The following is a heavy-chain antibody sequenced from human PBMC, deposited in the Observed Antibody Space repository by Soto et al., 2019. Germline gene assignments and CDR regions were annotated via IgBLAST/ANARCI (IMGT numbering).Heavy chain of an antibody. CDR3: ARLYTSYYYGMDA. J-gene: IGHJ6*02. CDR1: GGSISSYY. V-gene: IGHV4-59*08. D-gene: IGHD2-2*02. CDR2: IYYSGST. Sequence: ASETLSLTCTVSGGSISSYYWSWIRQPPGKGLEWIGYIYYSGSTNYNPSLKSRVTISVDTSKNQFSLKLSSVTAADTAVYYCARLYTSYYYGMDAWGQGTTVTVS.